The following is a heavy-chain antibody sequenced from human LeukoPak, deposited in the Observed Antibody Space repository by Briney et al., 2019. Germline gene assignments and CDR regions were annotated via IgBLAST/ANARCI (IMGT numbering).Heavy chain of an antibody. D-gene: IGHD6-19*01. V-gene: IGHV3-73*01. Sequence: GGSLRLSCAASGFTFSGSAMHWVRQASGKGLEWVGRIRSKANSYATAYAASVKGRFTISRDDSKNTAYLQMNSLKTEDTAVYYCARQVVAGYYYYYYMDVWGKGTTVTISS. J-gene: IGHJ6*03. CDR2: IRSKANSYAT. CDR1: GFTFSGSA. CDR3: ARQVVAGYYYYYYMDV.